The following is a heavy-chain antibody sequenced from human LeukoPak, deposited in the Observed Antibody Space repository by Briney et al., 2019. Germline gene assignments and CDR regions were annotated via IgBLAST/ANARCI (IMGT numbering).Heavy chain of an antibody. CDR1: GFTFSSYE. CDR3: ARGGTAAAAYYFDY. Sequence: GGSLRLSCAASGFTFSSYEMNWVRQAPGKGLEWVSYISSGSTIYYADSVKGRFTISRDNAKNSLYLQMNSLRAEDTAVYYCARGGTAAAAYYFDYWGQGTLVTVSS. J-gene: IGHJ4*02. CDR2: ISSGSTI. V-gene: IGHV3-48*03. D-gene: IGHD6-13*01.